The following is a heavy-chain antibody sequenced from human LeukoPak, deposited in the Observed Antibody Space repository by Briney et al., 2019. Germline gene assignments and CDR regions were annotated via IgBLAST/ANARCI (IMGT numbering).Heavy chain of an antibody. V-gene: IGHV1-2*02. CDR2: INPNSGGS. Sequence: ASVKVSCKASGYTFTGYYMHWVRQAPGQGLEWMGWINPNSGGSNYAQKFQGRVTMTRDTSISTAYMELSRLRSEDTAVYYCATYDSSGYLDYWGQGTLVTVSS. J-gene: IGHJ4*02. CDR1: GYTFTGYY. CDR3: ATYDSSGYLDY. D-gene: IGHD3-22*01.